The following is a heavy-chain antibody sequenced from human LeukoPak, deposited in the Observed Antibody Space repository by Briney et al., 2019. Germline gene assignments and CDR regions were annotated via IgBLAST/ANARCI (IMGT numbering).Heavy chain of an antibody. V-gene: IGHV4-34*01. CDR2: INDSGST. CDR1: GGSFSGYY. D-gene: IGHD3-3*01. Sequence: SETQSLTCAVYGGSFSGYYWSWIRQPPGKGLEWIGEINDSGSTNYNPSLKSRVTISVVTSKNQFSLKLSSVTAADTAVYYCAGLGVAGYFDYWGQGTLVSVSS. J-gene: IGHJ4*02. CDR3: AGLGVAGYFDY.